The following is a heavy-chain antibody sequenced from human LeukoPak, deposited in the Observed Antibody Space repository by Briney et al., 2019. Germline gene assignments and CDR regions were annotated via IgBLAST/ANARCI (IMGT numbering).Heavy chain of an antibody. V-gene: IGHV3-20*04. Sequence: RPGGSLRLSCAASGFTFDDYGMSWVRQAPGKGLEWVSGINWNGGSTGYADSVEGRFTISRDNAKNSLYLQMNSLRAEDTALYYCARGGYYYDSSGYSPFDYWGQGTLVTVSS. CDR3: ARGGYYYDSSGYSPFDY. CDR2: INWNGGST. CDR1: GFTFDDYG. D-gene: IGHD3-22*01. J-gene: IGHJ4*02.